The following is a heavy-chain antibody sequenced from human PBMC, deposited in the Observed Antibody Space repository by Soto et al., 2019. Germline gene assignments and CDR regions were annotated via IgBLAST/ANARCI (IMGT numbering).Heavy chain of an antibody. CDR3: ANNGIPPNYFYGMDA. J-gene: IGHJ6*02. CDR1: GFTFSSYG. CDR2: IWYDGSNE. V-gene: IGHV3-33*06. Sequence: GGSLRLSCAASGFTFSSYGMHWVRQAPGKGLEWVAVIWYDGSNENYADSVKGRFTISRDNSKNTVSLQMNSLRAEDMAVYYCANNGIPPNYFYGMDAWGQGTTVTVSS.